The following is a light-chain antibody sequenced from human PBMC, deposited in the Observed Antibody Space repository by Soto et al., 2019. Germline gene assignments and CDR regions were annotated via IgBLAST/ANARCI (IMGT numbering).Light chain of an antibody. V-gene: IGKV3-15*01. Sequence: EIVMTQSPATLSVSPGERATLSCRASQSVTGNLAWYQQKPGQAPRLLIYGASTRATGIPARFSGSWSGTEFTLTISSLQSEDFAVYYCQQYNNWPPLTFGGGTKVEIK. CDR3: QQYNNWPPLT. CDR1: QSVTGN. CDR2: GAS. J-gene: IGKJ4*01.